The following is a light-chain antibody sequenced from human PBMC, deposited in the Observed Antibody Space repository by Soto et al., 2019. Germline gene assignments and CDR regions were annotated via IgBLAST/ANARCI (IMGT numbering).Light chain of an antibody. CDR2: STS. CDR1: QRFGSSN. Sequence: EIVLTQSPGTLSLSPGERGTLSCRASQRFGSSNLAWYQQKPGQAPRLLIYSTSSRATGIPDRFSGSGSGTDFTLTISRLEPEDFAVYYCQQYGSSPPITFGQGTRLEIK. V-gene: IGKV3-20*01. CDR3: QQYGSSPPIT. J-gene: IGKJ5*01.